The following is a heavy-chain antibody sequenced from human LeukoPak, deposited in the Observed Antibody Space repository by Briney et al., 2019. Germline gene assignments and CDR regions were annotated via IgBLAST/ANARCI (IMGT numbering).Heavy chain of an antibody. Sequence: PGGSLKLSCAASGFTFSSYWMHWVRHAPGKGLVWVSRINSDGSSTSYADSVKGRFTISRDNAKNTLYLQMNSLRAEDTAVYYCARAGSQLPYFDYWGQGTLVTVSS. CDR2: INSDGSST. CDR1: GFTFSSYW. CDR3: ARAGSQLPYFDY. D-gene: IGHD1-7*01. J-gene: IGHJ4*02. V-gene: IGHV3-74*01.